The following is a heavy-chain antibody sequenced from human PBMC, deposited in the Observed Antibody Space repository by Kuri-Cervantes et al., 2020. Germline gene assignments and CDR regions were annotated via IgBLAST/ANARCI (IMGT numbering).Heavy chain of an antibody. Sequence: SQTLSLTCAVYGGSFSGYYWSWIRQPPGKGLEWIGEINHSGSTNYNPSLKSQVTISVDTSKNQLSLKLSSVTAADTAVYYCARAGNPLGAFDIWGQGTMVTVSS. CDR3: ARAGNPLGAFDI. CDR1: GGSFSGYY. D-gene: IGHD3-16*01. V-gene: IGHV4-34*01. CDR2: INHSGST. J-gene: IGHJ3*02.